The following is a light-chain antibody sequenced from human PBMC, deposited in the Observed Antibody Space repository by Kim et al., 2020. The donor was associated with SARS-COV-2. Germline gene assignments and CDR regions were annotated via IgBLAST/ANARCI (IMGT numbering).Light chain of an antibody. J-gene: IGKJ4*01. CDR1: QSLRSD. Sequence: SLSPGERDTLSRGASQSLRSDWAWYQQKNGQDPRLVIYSGSIRAPGIPERFRASGSVTDFTLTIGRLGPDDTVGYFCQHFGTALTFGGGTKVYIK. V-gene: IGKV3-20*01. CDR2: SGS. CDR3: QHFGTALT.